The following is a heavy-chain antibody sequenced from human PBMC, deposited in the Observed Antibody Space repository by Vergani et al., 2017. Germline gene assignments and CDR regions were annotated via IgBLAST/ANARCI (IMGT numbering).Heavy chain of an antibody. CDR3: ARGRPYYVFWSGYYRPNWFDP. CDR2: INHSGST. D-gene: IGHD3-3*01. CDR1: GGSFSGYY. J-gene: IGHJ5*02. Sequence: QVQLQQWGAGLLKPSETLSLTCAVSGGSFSGYYWSWICQPPGKGLEWIGEINHSGSTNYNPSLKSRVTISVATSKNQFSLKLSSVTAADTAVYYCARGRPYYVFWSGYYRPNWFDPGGQGTLVTVSS. V-gene: IGHV4-34*01.